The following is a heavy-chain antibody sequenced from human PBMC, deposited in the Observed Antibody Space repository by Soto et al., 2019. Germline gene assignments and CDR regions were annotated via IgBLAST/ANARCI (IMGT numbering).Heavy chain of an antibody. V-gene: IGHV4-30-4*01. J-gene: IGHJ6*02. CDR1: VVSLNTADTW. CDR3: VRSRQMESGNDYGLDV. D-gene: IGHD1-1*01. CDR2: YHSGGST. Sequence: QVQLQESGSGLVKPSQSLSLTCTVSVVSLNTADTWWSWIRQSPGKGLEFIGYYHSGGSTYYDASFRSRVIISADTSNSQFSLKLSSVTVADTAVYCCVRSRQMESGNDYGLDVWGQGTTVTVSS.